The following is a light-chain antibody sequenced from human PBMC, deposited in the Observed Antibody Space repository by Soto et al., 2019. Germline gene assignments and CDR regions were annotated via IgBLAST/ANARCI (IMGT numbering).Light chain of an antibody. CDR3: QHYRTS. CDR2: GAS. V-gene: IGKV3-20*01. J-gene: IGKJ4*01. Sequence: EIVLTQSPGTLSLSPGERATLSCRASQSVSSSYFAWYQQEPGQPPRLLIFGASSRATGIPDRFTGSGSGTDFTLTITRLEPEDFAVYYCQHYRTSFGGGTKVEIK. CDR1: QSVSSSY.